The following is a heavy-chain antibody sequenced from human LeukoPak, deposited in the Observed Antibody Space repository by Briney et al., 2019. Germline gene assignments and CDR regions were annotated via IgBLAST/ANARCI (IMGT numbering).Heavy chain of an antibody. CDR2: IYTSGST. D-gene: IGHD3-10*01. CDR3: APAVRGDIRSGAFDI. V-gene: IGHV4-4*07. Sequence: SETLSLTCIVSCGSISSYYWSWIRQPAGKGLEWIGRIYTSGSTNYNPSLKSRVTISVDKSKNQFSLKLSSVTAADTAVYYCAPAVRGDIRSGAFDIWGQGTMVTVSS. CDR1: CGSISSYY. J-gene: IGHJ3*02.